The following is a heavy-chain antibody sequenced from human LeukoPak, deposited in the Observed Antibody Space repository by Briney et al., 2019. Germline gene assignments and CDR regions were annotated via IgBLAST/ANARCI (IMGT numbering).Heavy chain of an antibody. D-gene: IGHD6-13*01. CDR2: ISAYNGNT. Sequence: ASVKVSCKASGYTFTSYGISWVRQAPGQGLEWMGWISAYNGNTNYARKLQGRVTMTTDTSTSTAYMELSSLRSEDTAVYYCARDRGIAAAGLPFDYWGQGTLVTVSS. V-gene: IGHV1-18*01. J-gene: IGHJ4*02. CDR3: ARDRGIAAAGLPFDY. CDR1: GYTFTSYG.